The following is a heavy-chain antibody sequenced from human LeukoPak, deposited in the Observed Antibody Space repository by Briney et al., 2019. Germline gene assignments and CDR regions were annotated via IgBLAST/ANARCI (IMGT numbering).Heavy chain of an antibody. CDR2: VIPIFGTA. V-gene: IGHV1-69*13. CDR1: GGTFSSYA. J-gene: IGHJ5*02. CDR3: ARGGDCSGGSCYSGHWFDP. D-gene: IGHD2-15*01. Sequence: SVKVSCKASGGTFSSYAISWVRQAPGQGLEWMGGVIPIFGTANYAQKFQGRVTITADESTSTAYMELSSLRSEDTAVYYCARGGDCSGGSCYSGHWFDPWGQGTLVTVSS.